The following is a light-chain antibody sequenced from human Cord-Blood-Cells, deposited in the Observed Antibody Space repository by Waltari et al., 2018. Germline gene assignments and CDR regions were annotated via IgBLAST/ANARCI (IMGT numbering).Light chain of an antibody. J-gene: IGLJ1*01. CDR3: CSYAGSSTYV. V-gene: IGLV2-23*01. Sequence: QSALTQPASVSGSPGQSTTISCTGTSSDAGRYNLLSWYQPHPGKAPKLMIYEGSKRPSGVSNRFSGSKSGNTASLTISGLQAEDEADYYCCSYAGSSTYVFGTGTKVTVL. CDR2: EGS. CDR1: SSDAGRYNL.